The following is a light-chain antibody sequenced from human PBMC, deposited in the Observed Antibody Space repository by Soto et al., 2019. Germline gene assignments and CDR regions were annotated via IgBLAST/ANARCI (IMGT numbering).Light chain of an antibody. CDR1: KLGDKY. J-gene: IGLJ2*01. CDR2: QDS. Sequence: SYELIQPPSVSVSPGQTASITCSGDKLGDKYVCWFQQKPGQSPVLVIYQDSKRPSGIPERFSGSNSGNTATLTISGTQAMDEADYYCQAWDSSTVVFGGGTKVTVL. CDR3: QAWDSSTVV. V-gene: IGLV3-1*01.